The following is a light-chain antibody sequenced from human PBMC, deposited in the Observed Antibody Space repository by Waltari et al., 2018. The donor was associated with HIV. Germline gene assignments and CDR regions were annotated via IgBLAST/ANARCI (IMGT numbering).Light chain of an antibody. CDR3: QQYGSSPTWT. J-gene: IGKJ1*01. CDR1: QSVSSSD. CDR2: GAS. Sequence: EIVLTQSPGTLSLSPGERATLSCRASQSVSSSDLAWYQQKPGQAPRLLIYGASSRATGIPDRFSGSVAGTDFTLTISRLEPEDFAMYFCQQYGSSPTWTFGQGTKVEIK. V-gene: IGKV3-20*01.